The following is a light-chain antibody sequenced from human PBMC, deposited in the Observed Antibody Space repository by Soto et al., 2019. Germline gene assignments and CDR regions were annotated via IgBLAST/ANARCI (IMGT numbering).Light chain of an antibody. J-gene: IGKJ4*01. CDR3: QQYGDCPLT. Sequence: EIVVTQSPATLSVSPGERATLSCRASQSVGNNFAWYQQKPGQAPRLLILATSTRATGVPARFSGSGSGTEFTLTISSPQSEDFAVYYCQQYGDCPLTFGGGAKVEIE. CDR1: QSVGNN. CDR2: ATS. V-gene: IGKV3-15*01.